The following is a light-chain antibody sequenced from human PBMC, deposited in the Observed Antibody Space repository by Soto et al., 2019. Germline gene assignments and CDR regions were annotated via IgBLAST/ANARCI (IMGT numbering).Light chain of an antibody. V-gene: IGKV3-20*01. Sequence: EIGLTQSPGTLSLSPGERATLACRASQTVTTNYLAWYQHKPGQAPSLLIYGSSTRPAAIPDRFSGSGSGTDFTLTIDSLEPEDSAVYYCQQYVSSSLTFGGGTKVEIK. CDR3: QQYVSSSLT. CDR2: GSS. CDR1: QTVTTNY. J-gene: IGKJ4*01.